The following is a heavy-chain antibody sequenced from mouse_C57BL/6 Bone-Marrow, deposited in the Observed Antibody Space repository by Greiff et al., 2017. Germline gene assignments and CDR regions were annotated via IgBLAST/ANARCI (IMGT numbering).Heavy chain of an antibody. CDR2: ISYDGSN. CDR1: GYSITSGYY. Sequence: EVQLQESGPGLVKPSQSLSLTCSVTGYSITSGYYWNWIRQFPGNKLEWMGYISYDGSNNYNPSLKNRISITRDTSKNQFFLKLNSVTTEDTATYYCARAEGYSNYVFYAMDYWGQGTSVTVSS. D-gene: IGHD2-5*01. CDR3: ARAEGYSNYVFYAMDY. J-gene: IGHJ4*01. V-gene: IGHV3-6*01.